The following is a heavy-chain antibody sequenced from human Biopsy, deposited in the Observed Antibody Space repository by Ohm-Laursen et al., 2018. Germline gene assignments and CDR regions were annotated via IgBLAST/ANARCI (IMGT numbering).Heavy chain of an antibody. CDR3: ARHAPSYSGSYWRYFDL. CDR2: IYYTGGT. D-gene: IGHD1-26*01. CDR1: GGSISSYY. V-gene: IGHV4-59*08. J-gene: IGHJ2*01. Sequence: GTLSLTCTVSGGSISSYYWSWIRQPPGKGLEWIGYIYYTGGTNYNPSLESRVTISVDTSMNHLSLRLTPVTAADTAVYYCARHAPSYSGSYWRYFDLWGRGTLVTVSS.